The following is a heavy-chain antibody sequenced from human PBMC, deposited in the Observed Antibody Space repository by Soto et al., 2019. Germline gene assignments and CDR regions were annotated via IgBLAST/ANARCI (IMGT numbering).Heavy chain of an antibody. CDR1: GFTFSSYS. CDR3: ARLGSSSRWYVSVWFDP. Sequence: GGSLRLSCAASGFTFSSYSMNWVRQAPGKGLEWVSYISSSTSAIYYADSVKGRFTISRDNAKNSLYLQMNSLRAEDTAVYYCARLGSSSRWYVSVWFDPWGQGTLVTVSS. D-gene: IGHD6-13*01. CDR2: ISSSTSAI. V-gene: IGHV3-48*01. J-gene: IGHJ5*02.